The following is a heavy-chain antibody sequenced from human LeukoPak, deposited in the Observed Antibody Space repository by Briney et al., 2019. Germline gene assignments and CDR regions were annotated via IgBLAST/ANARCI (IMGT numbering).Heavy chain of an antibody. Sequence: GGSLRLSCAASGFTFSSYAMSWVRQAPGKGLEWVSAISGSGGSTYYADSVKGRFTISRDNSKNTLYLQMNSLRAEDTAVYYCAKLDDDFWSGYLFDYWGQGTLVTVSS. V-gene: IGHV3-23*01. CDR1: GFTFSSYA. CDR3: AKLDDDFWSGYLFDY. CDR2: ISGSGGST. J-gene: IGHJ4*02. D-gene: IGHD3-3*01.